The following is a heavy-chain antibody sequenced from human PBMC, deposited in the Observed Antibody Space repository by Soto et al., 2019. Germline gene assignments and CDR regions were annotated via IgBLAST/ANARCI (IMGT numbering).Heavy chain of an antibody. Sequence: SETLSLTCAVSGGSISSSNWWSWVRQPPGKGLVWIGEIYHSGSTNYNPSLKSRVTISVDKSKNQFSLKLSSVTAADTAVYYCARSSSGVVVPAATDYWGQGTLVTVSS. J-gene: IGHJ4*02. D-gene: IGHD2-2*01. V-gene: IGHV4-4*02. CDR3: ARSSSGVVVPAATDY. CDR1: GGSISSSNW. CDR2: IYHSGST.